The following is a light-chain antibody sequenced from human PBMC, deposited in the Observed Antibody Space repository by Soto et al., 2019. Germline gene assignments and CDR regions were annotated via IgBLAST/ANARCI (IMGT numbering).Light chain of an antibody. CDR2: LND. J-gene: IGLJ3*02. V-gene: IGLV1-44*01. CDR1: SSNIGINT. CDR3: ASWDDSVNGLV. Sequence: QSVLTQPPSASGTPGQRVTISCSGSSSNIGINTVNWYQQFPGTAPKVLIYLNDQRPSGVPDRFSGSKSGTSASLAISGLQSEDEADYYCASWDDSVNGLVIGGGTKLTVL.